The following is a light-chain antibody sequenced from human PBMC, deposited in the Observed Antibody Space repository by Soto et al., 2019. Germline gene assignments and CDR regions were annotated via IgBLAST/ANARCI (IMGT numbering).Light chain of an antibody. CDR2: GNN. CDR1: SSNIGAGYD. Sequence: QPVLTQPPSVSGAPGQRVTISCTGSSSNIGAGYDVHWYQQLPGSAPKLLIYGNNNRPSGVPDRFSGSKSGTSASLSITGLQADDEADYYCQSYGSSLSGYVFGTGTKLTVL. J-gene: IGLJ1*01. CDR3: QSYGSSLSGYV. V-gene: IGLV1-40*01.